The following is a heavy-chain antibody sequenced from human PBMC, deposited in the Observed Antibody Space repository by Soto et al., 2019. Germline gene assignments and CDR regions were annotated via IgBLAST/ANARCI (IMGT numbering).Heavy chain of an antibody. CDR3: ARVPVRNTMTRSHWNKNAFDI. Sequence: ASVKVSCKASGYTFTSYDINRVRQATGQGLEWMGWMNPNSGNTGYAQKFQGRVTMTRNTSISTAYMELSSLRSEDTAVYYCARVPVRNTMTRSHWNKNAFDIWGQGTMVTVSS. CDR1: GYTFTSYD. D-gene: IGHD3-22*01. V-gene: IGHV1-8*01. CDR2: MNPNSGNT. J-gene: IGHJ3*02.